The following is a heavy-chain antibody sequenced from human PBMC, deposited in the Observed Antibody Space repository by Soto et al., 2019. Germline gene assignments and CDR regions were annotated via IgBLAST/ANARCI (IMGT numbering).Heavy chain of an antibody. V-gene: IGHV4-34*01. J-gene: IGHJ6*03. CDR1: GGSFSGYY. Sequence: SETLSLTCAVYGGSFSGYYWSWIRQPPGKGLDWIGEINHSGSTNYNPSLKSRVTISVDTSKNQFSLKLSSVTAADTAVYYCARRRDTAMAPSVGDYYYMDVWGKGTTVTVSS. CDR3: ARRRDTAMAPSVGDYYYMDV. CDR2: INHSGST. D-gene: IGHD5-18*01.